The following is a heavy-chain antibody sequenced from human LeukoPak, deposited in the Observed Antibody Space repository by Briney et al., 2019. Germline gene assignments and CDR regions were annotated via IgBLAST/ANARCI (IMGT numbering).Heavy chain of an antibody. CDR2: IKHDGSEK. CDR3: ARHCISPRCYYYYYMDV. Sequence: GGSLRLSCAASGFSFGFYALTWVRQAPGKGLEWVANIKHDGSEKYYVDSVEGRFTISRDNAKNSLSLQMNSLRAEDTAVYYCARHCISPRCYYYYYMDVWGKGTTVTVSS. D-gene: IGHD2-2*01. V-gene: IGHV3-7*01. J-gene: IGHJ6*03. CDR1: GFSFGFYA.